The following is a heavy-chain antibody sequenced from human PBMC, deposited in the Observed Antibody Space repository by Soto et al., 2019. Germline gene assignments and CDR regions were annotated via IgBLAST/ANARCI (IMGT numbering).Heavy chain of an antibody. CDR3: AXXIGXXXIPNNYYHYGMDV. V-gene: IGHV1-2*04. CDR2: INPNSGGT. J-gene: IGHJ6*02. CDR1: GXTFTGYY. Sequence: VKVSCKASGXTFTGYYMHWGRQAPGQGLERMGWINPNSGGTNYAQKFQGWVTMTRDTSISTAYMELSRLRYDDTAVYYWAXXIGXXXIPNNYYHYGMDVWGQGTTVTVSS.